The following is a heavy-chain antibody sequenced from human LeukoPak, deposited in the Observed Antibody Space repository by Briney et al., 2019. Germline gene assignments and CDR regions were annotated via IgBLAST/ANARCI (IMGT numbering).Heavy chain of an antibody. CDR2: IIPIFTTA. Sequence: ASVTVSCTAAGGTISNYVISWVRQAPGQGLEWMGGIIPIFTTANYAQKFQGRVTITADESTSTAYMELSSLRSEDTAVYYCARGPQVGAFDLWGQGTMVTVSS. CDR1: GGTISNYV. CDR3: ARGPQVGAFDL. V-gene: IGHV1-69*13. D-gene: IGHD1-26*01. J-gene: IGHJ3*01.